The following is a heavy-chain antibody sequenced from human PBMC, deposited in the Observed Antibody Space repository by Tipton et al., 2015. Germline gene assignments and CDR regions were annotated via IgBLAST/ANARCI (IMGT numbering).Heavy chain of an antibody. CDR3: ARAGSGWYGSYYFDY. D-gene: IGHD6-19*01. CDR1: DGSISSYY. Sequence: TLSLTCTVSDGSISSYYWSWIRQPPGKGLEWIGYIYYSGSTNYNPSLKSRVTISVDTSNKQISLNLSSVTAADTAVYYCARAGSGWYGSYYFDYWGQGTLVTVSS. J-gene: IGHJ4*02. V-gene: IGHV4-59*12. CDR2: IYYSGST.